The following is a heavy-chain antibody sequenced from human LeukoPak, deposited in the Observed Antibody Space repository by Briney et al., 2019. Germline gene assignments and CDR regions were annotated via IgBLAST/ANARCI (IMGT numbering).Heavy chain of an antibody. J-gene: IGHJ4*02. CDR2: IIPIFGTA. CDR3: ARVGSGSYYDGGFDY. Sequence: EASVKVSCKASGGTFSSYAISWVRQAPGQGLEWMGGIIPIFGTANYAQKFQGRVTITADESTGTAYMELSSLRSEDTAVYYCARVGSGSYYDGGFDYWGQGTLVTVSS. CDR1: GGTFSSYA. D-gene: IGHD1-26*01. V-gene: IGHV1-69*13.